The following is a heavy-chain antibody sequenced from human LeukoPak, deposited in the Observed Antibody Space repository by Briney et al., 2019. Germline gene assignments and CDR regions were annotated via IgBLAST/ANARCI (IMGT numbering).Heavy chain of an antibody. D-gene: IGHD2-15*01. CDR1: GFTFSNYC. J-gene: IGHJ4*02. CDR2: ISFDGSNK. V-gene: IGHV3-30*18. Sequence: WRSLRLSCAASGFTFSNYCMHWVRPAPGKGLEGVAVISFDGSNKYYADSLKGRFTISRDNSKSTLYLQMNSLRVEDTSVYYCAQGDCSGGPCPGPLNWGQGTLVTVSS. CDR3: AQGDCSGGPCPGPLN.